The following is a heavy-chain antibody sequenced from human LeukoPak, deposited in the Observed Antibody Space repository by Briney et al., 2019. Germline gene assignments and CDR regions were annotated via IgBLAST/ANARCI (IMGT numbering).Heavy chain of an antibody. Sequence: GASVKVSCKASGFTFTSSAVHWVRQAPGQGLEWMGRINPNSGGTNYAQKFQGRVTMTRDTSISTAYMELSRLRSDDTAVYYCARGPKLGVADESYGMDVWGQGTTVTVSS. CDR3: ARGPKLGVADESYGMDV. J-gene: IGHJ6*02. V-gene: IGHV1-2*06. CDR2: INPNSGGT. D-gene: IGHD6-19*01. CDR1: GFTFTSSA.